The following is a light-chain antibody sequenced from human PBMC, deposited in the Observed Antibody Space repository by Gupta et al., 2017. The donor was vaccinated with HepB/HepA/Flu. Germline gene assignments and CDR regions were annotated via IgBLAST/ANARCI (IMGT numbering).Light chain of an antibody. CDR1: QGISSY. CDR2: AAS. CDR3: QQLDSYPST. J-gene: IGKJ1*01. Sequence: DIRLTLSPSFLSASVGDRVTITCRASQGISSYLAWYQQRAGKAPRLLIYAASTLQSGVPSRFSGSGSGTEFTLTISSLQPEDFATYYCQQLDSYPSTFGQGTKVEIK. V-gene: IGKV1-9*01.